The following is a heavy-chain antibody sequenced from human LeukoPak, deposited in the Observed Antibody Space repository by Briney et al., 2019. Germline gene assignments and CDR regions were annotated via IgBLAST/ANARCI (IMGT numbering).Heavy chain of an antibody. V-gene: IGHV4-39*01. CDR1: GGSISSSSYY. CDR3: ARHCSSTSCYYYFDY. J-gene: IGHJ4*02. Sequence: SETLSLTCTVSGGSISSSSYYWGWIRQPPGKGLEWIGSIYYSGSTYYNPSLKSRVTISVDTSKNQFSLKLSSVTAADTAVYYCARHCSSTSCYYYFDYWGQGTLVT. CDR2: IYYSGST. D-gene: IGHD2-2*01.